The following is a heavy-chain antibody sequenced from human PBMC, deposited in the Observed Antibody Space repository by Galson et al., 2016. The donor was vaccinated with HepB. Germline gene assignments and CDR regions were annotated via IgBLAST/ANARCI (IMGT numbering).Heavy chain of an antibody. CDR1: EDTFRGYY. J-gene: IGHJ4*02. CDR2: IHPSGTDT. Sequence: SVKVSCKASEDTFRGYYVHWLRQAPGQGLQWIGVIHPSGTDTRSTQKFQDRVTMTRDTSTDTVYMELNSLTYEDTAVYYCARSRGNFGSGTYDHWGQGTLVTVSS. V-gene: IGHV1-46*01. D-gene: IGHD3-10*01. CDR3: ARSRGNFGSGTYDH.